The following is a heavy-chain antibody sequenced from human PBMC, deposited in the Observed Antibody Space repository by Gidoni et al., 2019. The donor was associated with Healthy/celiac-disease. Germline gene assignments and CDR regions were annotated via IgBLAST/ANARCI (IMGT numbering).Heavy chain of an antibody. V-gene: IGHV5-10-1*01. CDR2: IDPSDSYT. J-gene: IGHJ4*02. CDR3: AIGGIAAAGTGDN. D-gene: IGHD6-13*01. Sequence: EVQLVQSGAEVKKPGESLRISCKGSGSSFTSSWISWVRQMPGKGLEWMGRIDPSDSYTNYSPSFQGHVTISADKSISTAYLQWSSLKASDTAMYYCAIGGIAAAGTGDNWGQGTLVTVSS. CDR1: GSSFTSSW.